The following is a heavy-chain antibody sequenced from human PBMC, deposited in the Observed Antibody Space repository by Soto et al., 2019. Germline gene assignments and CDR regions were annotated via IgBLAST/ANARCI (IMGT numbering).Heavy chain of an antibody. D-gene: IGHD2-15*01. CDR3: ARDRGGSCYSCYYYGMDV. V-gene: IGHV1-69*13. Sequence: VASVKVSCKASGGTFSSYAISWVRQAPGQGLEWMGGIIPIFGTANYAQKFQGRVTITADESTSTAYMELSSLRSEDTAVYYCARDRGGSCYSCYYYGMDVLGQGTTVTVSS. J-gene: IGHJ6*02. CDR2: IIPIFGTA. CDR1: GGTFSSYA.